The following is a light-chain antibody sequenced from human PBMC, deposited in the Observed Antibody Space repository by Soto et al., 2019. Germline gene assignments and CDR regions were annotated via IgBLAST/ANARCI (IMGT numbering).Light chain of an antibody. CDR1: QGISNY. CDR3: QKYNSAPQT. V-gene: IGKV1-27*01. CDR2: AAS. J-gene: IGKJ1*01. Sequence: DIQMTQSPSSLSASVGDRVTITCRASQGISNYLAWYQQKPGKVPKLLIYAASTLQSGVPSRFRGSGFGTDFTLTISSLQPEDVATYYCQKYNSAPQTFGQGTKVEIK.